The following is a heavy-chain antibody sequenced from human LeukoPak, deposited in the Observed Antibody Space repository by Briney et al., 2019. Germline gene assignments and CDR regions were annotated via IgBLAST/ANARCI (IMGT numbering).Heavy chain of an antibody. CDR3: AIDTVYYDPPSY. CDR2: IIPIFGTA. Sequence: SVKVSCKASGGTFSSYAISWVRQAPGQGLEWMGGIIPIFGTANHAQKFQGRVTITADESTSTAYMELSSLRSEDTAVYYCAIDTVYYDPPSYWGQGTLVTVSS. V-gene: IGHV1-69*13. CDR1: GGTFSSYA. D-gene: IGHD3-16*01. J-gene: IGHJ4*01.